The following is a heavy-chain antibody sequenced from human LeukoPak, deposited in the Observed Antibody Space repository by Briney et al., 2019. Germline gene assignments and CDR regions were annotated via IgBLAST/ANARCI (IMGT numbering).Heavy chain of an antibody. Sequence: GGSLRLSCEASGFTFSSYSMNWVRQAPGKGLEWVSHISSSSGTIYYADSVKGRFTISRDNARNSLYLQMNSLRAEDTAVYYCARGLPYYYDSSGPGDYWGQGTLVTVSS. CDR2: ISSSSGTI. CDR3: ARGLPYYYDSSGPGDY. D-gene: IGHD3-22*01. CDR1: GFTFSSYS. J-gene: IGHJ4*02. V-gene: IGHV3-48*04.